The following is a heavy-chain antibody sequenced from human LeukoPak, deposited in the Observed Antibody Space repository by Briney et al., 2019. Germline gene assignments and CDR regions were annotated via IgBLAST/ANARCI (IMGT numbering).Heavy chain of an antibody. CDR3: AKDGHGTYDY. J-gene: IGHJ4*02. CDR2: IRYDGSNK. Sequence: PGGSLRLSCAASGFTFSSYGMNWVRQAPGKGLEWVAFIRYDGSNKYYADSVKGRFTISRDNSKNTVNLQMNSLRGEDTAVYYCAKDGHGTYDYWGQGTLVTVSS. CDR1: GFTFSSYG. V-gene: IGHV3-30*02. D-gene: IGHD1-26*01.